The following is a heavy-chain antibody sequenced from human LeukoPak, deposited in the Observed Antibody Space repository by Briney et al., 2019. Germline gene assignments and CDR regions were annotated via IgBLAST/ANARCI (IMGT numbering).Heavy chain of an antibody. CDR3: ATNVREARHFHY. CDR1: GGTFSSYA. D-gene: IGHD6-6*01. J-gene: IGHJ1*01. CDR2: MNPNSGNT. V-gene: IGHV1-8*03. Sequence: ASVKVSCKASGGTFSSYAISWVRQAPGQGLEWMGWMNPNSGNTGYAQKFQGRVTITRNTSINTAYMELSSLSSEDTAVYYCATNVREARHFHYWGQGTLVTVSS.